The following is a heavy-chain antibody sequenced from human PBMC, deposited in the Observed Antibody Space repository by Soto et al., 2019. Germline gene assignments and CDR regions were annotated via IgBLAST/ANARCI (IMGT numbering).Heavy chain of an antibody. J-gene: IGHJ6*02. V-gene: IGHV6-1*01. CDR1: GDSVSSNSAA. CDR2: TYYRSKWYN. CDR3: ARGEGIAAAGPAPSYYYYGMDV. Sequence: SQTLSRTCAISGDSVSSNSAAWNWIRQSPSRGLEWLGRTYYRSKWYNDYAVSVKSRITINPDTSKNQFSLQLNSVTPEDTAVYYCARGEGIAAAGPAPSYYYYGMDVWGQGTTVTVSS. D-gene: IGHD6-13*01.